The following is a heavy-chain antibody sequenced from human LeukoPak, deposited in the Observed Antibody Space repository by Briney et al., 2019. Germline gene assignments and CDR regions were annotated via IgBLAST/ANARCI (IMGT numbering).Heavy chain of an antibody. CDR2: IYSDGST. CDR3: ATDFRYGSA. Sequence: GGSLRLSCAASGFTVSRNYMTWVRQAPGKGLEWVSVIYSDGSTFYTDSVKGRFTISRDNSKNTLYLQMNSLRVEDTAVYYCATDFRYGSAWGPGTLLTFSS. CDR1: GFTVSRNY. J-gene: IGHJ4*02. D-gene: IGHD3-10*01. V-gene: IGHV3-66*01.